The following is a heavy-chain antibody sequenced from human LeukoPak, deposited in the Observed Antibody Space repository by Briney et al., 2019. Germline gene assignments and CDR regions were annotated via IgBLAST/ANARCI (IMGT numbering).Heavy chain of an antibody. D-gene: IGHD6-6*01. CDR2: IYVGGSS. CDR3: ARVLSAARDFQH. V-gene: IGHV4-4*02. CDR1: GGSITNSHW. Sequence: SETLSLTCTVSGGSITNSHWWSWVRQPPGKGLEWIGEIYVGGSSDYNPSLKSRVTMSVDQSKNQFSLKLSSVTAADTAVYYCARVLSAARDFQHWGQGTLVTVSS. J-gene: IGHJ1*01.